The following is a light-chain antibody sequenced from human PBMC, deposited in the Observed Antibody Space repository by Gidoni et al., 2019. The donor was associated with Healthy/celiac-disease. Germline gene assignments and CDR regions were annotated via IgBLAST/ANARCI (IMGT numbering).Light chain of an antibody. J-gene: IGKJ4*01. CDR2: AAS. CDR3: QQSYSTPLLT. CDR1: QSISSY. Sequence: DIQMTQSPSSLSASVGDRVTITCRASQSISSYLNWYQHKPGKAPKLLIYAASSLQSGVPSRFSGSGSGTDFTLTISSLQPEDFATYYCQQSYSTPLLTFGGGTKVEIK. V-gene: IGKV1-39*01.